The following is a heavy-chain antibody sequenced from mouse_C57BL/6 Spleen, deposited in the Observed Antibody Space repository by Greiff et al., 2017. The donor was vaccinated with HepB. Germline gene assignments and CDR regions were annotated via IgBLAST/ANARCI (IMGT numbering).Heavy chain of an antibody. CDR3: ARHEAGIYYGNYDAMDY. D-gene: IGHD2-1*01. J-gene: IGHJ4*01. V-gene: IGHV1-62-2*01. CDR2: FYPGSGSI. CDR1: GYTFTEYT. Sequence: QVQLKQSGAELVKPGASVKLSCKASGYTFTEYTIHWVKQRSGQGLEWIGWFYPGSGSIKYNEKFKDKATLTADKSSSTVYMELSRLTSEDSAVYFCARHEAGIYYGNYDAMDYWGQGTSVTVSS.